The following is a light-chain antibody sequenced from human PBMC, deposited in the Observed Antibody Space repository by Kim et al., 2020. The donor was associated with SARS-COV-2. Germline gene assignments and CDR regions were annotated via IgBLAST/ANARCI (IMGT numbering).Light chain of an antibody. CDR2: DAS. V-gene: IGKV3-11*01. Sequence: APGERATLSWRASQSVSTYLAWYQQRPGQAPRLLIYDASNRATGIPARFSGSGSGTDFTLTISSLEPEDFAVYYCQQRYNWPPLTFGGGTKVDIK. CDR3: QQRYNWPPLT. CDR1: QSVSTY. J-gene: IGKJ4*01.